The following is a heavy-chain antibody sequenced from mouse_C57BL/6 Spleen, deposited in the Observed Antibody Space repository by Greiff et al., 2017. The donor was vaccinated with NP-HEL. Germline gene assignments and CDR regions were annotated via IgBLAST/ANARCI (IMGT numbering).Heavy chain of an antibody. D-gene: IGHD2-4*01. CDR1: GYTFTSYW. J-gene: IGHJ3*01. Sequence: QVQLQQPGAELVRPGSSVKLSCKASGYTFTSYWMDWVKQRPGQGLEWIGNIYPSDSETHYNQKFKDKATLTVDKSSSTAYMQLSSLTSEDSAVDYGARLGGDDDGAWFAYWGQGTLVTVSA. CDR3: ARLGGDDDGAWFAY. V-gene: IGHV1-61*01. CDR2: IYPSDSET.